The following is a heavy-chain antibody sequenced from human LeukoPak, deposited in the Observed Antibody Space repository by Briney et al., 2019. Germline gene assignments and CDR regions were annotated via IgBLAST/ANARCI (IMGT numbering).Heavy chain of an antibody. CDR3: APEPSIVVVPAATIIDY. V-gene: IGHV3-23*01. D-gene: IGHD2-2*01. CDR2: ISGSGGST. CDR1: GFTFSSYA. J-gene: IGHJ4*02. Sequence: GGSLRLSCAASGFTFSSYAMSWVRQAPGKGLEWVSAISGSGGSTYYADSVKGRFTISRDNSKNTLYLQMNSLRAEDTAVYYCAPEPSIVVVPAATIIDYWGQGTLVTVSS.